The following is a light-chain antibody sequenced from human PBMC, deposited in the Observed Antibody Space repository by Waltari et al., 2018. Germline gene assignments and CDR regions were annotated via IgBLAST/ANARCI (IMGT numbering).Light chain of an antibody. Sequence: QSALTQPASVSGSPGQSITISCTGTSNDVGTYNLVSWYQQHPGKPPQLIIYEVSKRSSGVSNRFSGSKSDNTASRTISGLQGEDEADDYCSSYAGIRPHVVFGGGTKLTVL. J-gene: IGLJ2*01. CDR1: SNDVGTYNL. V-gene: IGLV2-23*02. CDR3: SSYAGIRPHVV. CDR2: EVS.